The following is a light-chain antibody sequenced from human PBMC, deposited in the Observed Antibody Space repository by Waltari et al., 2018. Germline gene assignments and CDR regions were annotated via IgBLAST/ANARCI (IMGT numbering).Light chain of an antibody. CDR2: NSS. V-gene: IGKV1-5*03. J-gene: IGKJ2*03. CDR1: QNTNIW. Sequence: DIQMTQSPSTLSTFVGDSVTITCRASQNTNIWLAWYQQKTGKAPRLLIHNSSILQSGVPSRFSGSASGTEFNLTISSLQPDDFATYYCQQYDRHSFSFGQGTRLDLK. CDR3: QQYDRHSFS.